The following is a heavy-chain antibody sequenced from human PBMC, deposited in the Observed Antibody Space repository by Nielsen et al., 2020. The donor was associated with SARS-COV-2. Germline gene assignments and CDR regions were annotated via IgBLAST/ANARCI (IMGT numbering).Heavy chain of an antibody. J-gene: IGHJ5*02. CDR2: INWNGANT. D-gene: IGHD3-10*01. V-gene: IGHV3-20*01. Sequence: GESLKISCAASGFPFSTYSMSWVRQAPGKGLEWVSGINWNGANTGYADSVRGRFTISRDNAKNSLYLQMNSLRAEDTALYHCVKDSSLVWFGESWFDPWGQGTLVTVSS. CDR3: VKDSSLVWFGESWFDP. CDR1: GFPFSTYS.